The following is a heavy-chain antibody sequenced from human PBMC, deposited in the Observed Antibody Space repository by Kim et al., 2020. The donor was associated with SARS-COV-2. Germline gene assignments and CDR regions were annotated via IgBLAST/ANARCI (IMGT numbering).Heavy chain of an antibody. CDR3: ARGFGDCTGGVCYWDWFDP. CDR2: MNPNSGNT. V-gene: IGHV1-8*01. CDR1: GYTFTSYD. D-gene: IGHD2-8*02. J-gene: IGHJ5*02. Sequence: ASVKVSCKASGYTFTSYDINWVRQATGQGLEWMGWMNPNSGNTGYAQKFQGRVTMTRNTSISTAYMELSSLRSEDTAVYYCARGFGDCTGGVCYWDWFDPWGQGTLVTVSS.